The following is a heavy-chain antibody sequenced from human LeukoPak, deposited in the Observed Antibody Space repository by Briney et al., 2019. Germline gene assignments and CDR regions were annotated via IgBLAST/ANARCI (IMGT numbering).Heavy chain of an antibody. CDR3: ARDRFGSIDY. CDR2: IYYSGST. V-gene: IGHV4-31*03. CDR1: GGSISSGGYY. J-gene: IGHJ4*02. Sequence: SETLSLTCTVSGGSISSGGYYWSWIRQHPGKGLEWIGYIYYSGSTYYNPSLKSRVTISVDTSKNQFSLKLSSVTAADTAVYYCARDRFGSIDYWGQGTLVTVYS. D-gene: IGHD3-3*01.